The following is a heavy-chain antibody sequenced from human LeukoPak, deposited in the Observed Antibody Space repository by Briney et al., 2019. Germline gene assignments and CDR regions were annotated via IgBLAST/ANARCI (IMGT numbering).Heavy chain of an antibody. Sequence: GGSLRLSCAASGFTVSSYAMGWVRQAPGKGLEWVSAIGGGGTLYYADSVKGRFSISRDISKNTLLLQMNSLRAEDTAVYYCARRXYDWGGDFANWGQGTLVTVSS. V-gene: IGHV3-23*01. CDR2: IGGGGTL. CDR3: ARRXYDWGGDFAN. D-gene: IGHD3-16*01. CDR1: GFTVSSYA. J-gene: IGHJ4*02.